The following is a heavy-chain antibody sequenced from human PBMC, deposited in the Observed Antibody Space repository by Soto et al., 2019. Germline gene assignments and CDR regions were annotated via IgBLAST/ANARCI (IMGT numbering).Heavy chain of an antibody. CDR2: ISHDGST. D-gene: IGHD3-10*01. J-gene: IGHJ4*02. CDR1: GYSITSGYY. CDR3: ARGSVWFGEVPFDY. Sequence: PSETLSLTCAVSGYSITSGYYWGWIRQPPGKGLEWIGRISHDGSTYYTPSLKSRVTISVDTSKNQFSLRLSSVTAADTAVYYCARGSVWFGEVPFDYWGQGTLVTVSS. V-gene: IGHV4-38-2*01.